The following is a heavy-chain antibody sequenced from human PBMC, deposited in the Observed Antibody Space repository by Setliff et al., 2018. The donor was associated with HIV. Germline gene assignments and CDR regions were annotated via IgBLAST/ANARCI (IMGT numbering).Heavy chain of an antibody. CDR2: IFTSGST. Sequence: SETLSLTCTVSGGSISSYCWNWIRQPPGRGLEWIGYIFTSGSTKYNPSLQSRVTMSIDTSKNQFSLKLTSVTAADTAVYYCARGLSFYDPGEFDYWGQGTLVTVSS. V-gene: IGHV4-4*09. CDR3: ARGLSFYDPGEFDY. D-gene: IGHD3-10*01. CDR1: GGSISSYC. J-gene: IGHJ4*02.